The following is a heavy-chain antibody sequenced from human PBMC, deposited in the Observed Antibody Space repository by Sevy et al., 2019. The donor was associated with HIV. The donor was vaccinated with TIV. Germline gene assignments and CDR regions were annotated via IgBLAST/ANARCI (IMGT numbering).Heavy chain of an antibody. Sequence: GGSRRPSCPPSGSTSSNIPMHWVRQLPGRGRGWVAVISFVGGNKYNADSVGGRFTISRDSSKNTLYLQMNSLRPEDTAVYYCARDLEVYGGWEQTSQGMDVWGQGTTVTVSS. CDR2: ISFVGGNK. D-gene: IGHD1-26*01. CDR1: GSTSSNIP. J-gene: IGHJ6*02. V-gene: IGHV3-30-3*01. CDR3: ARDLEVYGGWEQTSQGMDV.